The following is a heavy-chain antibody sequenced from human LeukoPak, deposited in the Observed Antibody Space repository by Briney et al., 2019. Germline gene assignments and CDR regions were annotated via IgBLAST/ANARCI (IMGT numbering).Heavy chain of an antibody. D-gene: IGHD6-13*01. CDR1: GYNFTSYT. J-gene: IGHJ4*02. V-gene: IGHV1-18*01. CDR2: ISAYNGNT. Sequence: ASVKVSCKASGYNFTSYTISWVRQAPGQGLEWMGWISAYNGNTNYGQKLQGRVTMTTDTSTSTAYMELRSLRPDDTAVYYCARRSPIAAAGTRRLEDWGQGTLVTVSS. CDR3: ARRSPIAAAGTRRLED.